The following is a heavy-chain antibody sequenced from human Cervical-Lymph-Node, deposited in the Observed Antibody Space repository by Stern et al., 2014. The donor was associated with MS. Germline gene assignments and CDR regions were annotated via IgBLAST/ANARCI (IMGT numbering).Heavy chain of an antibody. CDR1: GGTFGDHG. CDR2: IMPMFGVP. Sequence: QVQLVQSGPEVKKSGSSVKVSCTASGGTFGDHGISWVPQVPGQGLEWMGSIMPMFGVPNHAEKFQGRVTMTADTSTNTAYLQLNSLRSEDTALYYCAREGGGFGKLIFALDIWGQGTVVTVSS. D-gene: IGHD3-16*01. J-gene: IGHJ3*02. V-gene: IGHV1-69*04. CDR3: AREGGGFGKLIFALDI.